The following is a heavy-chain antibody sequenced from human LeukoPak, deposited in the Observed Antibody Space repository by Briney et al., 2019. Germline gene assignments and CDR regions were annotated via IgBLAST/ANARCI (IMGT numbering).Heavy chain of an antibody. CDR3: ARDKRGGNSPFDY. Sequence: SVKVSCKASGGTFSSYAISWVRQAPGQGLEWMGGIIPIFGTANYAQKFQGRVTITADESTSTAYMELSSLRSEDTAVYYCARDKRGGNSPFDYWGQGTLVTVSS. V-gene: IGHV1-69*13. CDR1: GGTFSSYA. CDR2: IIPIFGTA. J-gene: IGHJ4*02. D-gene: IGHD4-23*01.